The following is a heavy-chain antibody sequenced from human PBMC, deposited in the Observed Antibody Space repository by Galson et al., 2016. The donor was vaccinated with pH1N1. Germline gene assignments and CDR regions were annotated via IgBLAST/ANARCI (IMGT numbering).Heavy chain of an antibody. Sequence: SLRLSCAASGFTFSNYGMHWVRQAPDKGLEWVAFLRYDATSKIYADSVKGRFTISRDNPKNTLYLQMNSLRPEDTAVYYCVKVDCSGGVCPNHHLQKWGQGTLVTVSS. CDR1: GFTFSNYG. J-gene: IGHJ4*02. CDR2: LRYDATSK. CDR3: VKVDCSGGVCPNHHLQK. V-gene: IGHV3-30*02. D-gene: IGHD2-8*02.